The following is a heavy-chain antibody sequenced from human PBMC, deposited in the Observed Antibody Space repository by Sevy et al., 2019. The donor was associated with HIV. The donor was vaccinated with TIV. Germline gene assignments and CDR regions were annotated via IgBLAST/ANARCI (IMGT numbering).Heavy chain of an antibody. V-gene: IGHV3-74*01. J-gene: IGHJ5*02. CDR1: GFFFSNFW. CDR2: IEKDGSKT. D-gene: IGHD6-19*01. CDR3: AGESYSSGLSDVGWFAP. Sequence: GGSLRLSCEASGFFFSNFWMHWVRQTPGKGLEWVSRIEKDGSKTIYADSVRGRFIVSRDNSKKTVSLQMNSLRVEDSASDYCAGESYSSGLSDVGWFAPLGQGTLVTVSS.